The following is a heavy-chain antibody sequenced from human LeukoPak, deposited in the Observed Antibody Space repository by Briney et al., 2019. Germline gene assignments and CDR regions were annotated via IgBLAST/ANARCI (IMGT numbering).Heavy chain of an antibody. D-gene: IGHD3-10*01. J-gene: IGHJ6*03. CDR3: ARGYYGSGSHCCHMDV. Sequence: SETLSLTCAVYVLSFSGYHWSWLRHPPGKGRDWFGEINHSGSSNYNSSLKSRVTISVDTTKSPFSLKLSSVTAADTTVYYCARGYYGSGSHCCHMDVWGKGTTITVS. CDR1: VLSFSGYH. V-gene: IGHV4-34*01. CDR2: INHSGSS.